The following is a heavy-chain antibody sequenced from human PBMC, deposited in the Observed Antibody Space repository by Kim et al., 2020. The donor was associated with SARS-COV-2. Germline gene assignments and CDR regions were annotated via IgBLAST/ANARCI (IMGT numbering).Heavy chain of an antibody. J-gene: IGHJ6*02. CDR1: GGSFSGYY. Sequence: SETLSLTCAVYGGSFSGYYWSWIRQPPGKGLEWIGEINHSGSTNYNPSLKSRVTISVDTSKNQFSLNLSSVTAADTAFYYCARGRAGVVPAPILGIGPHSDYFIMDVGGQGTTVTVSS. CDR2: INHSGST. D-gene: IGHD2-2*02. V-gene: IGHV4-34*01. CDR3: ARGRAGVVPAPILGIGPHSDYFIMDV.